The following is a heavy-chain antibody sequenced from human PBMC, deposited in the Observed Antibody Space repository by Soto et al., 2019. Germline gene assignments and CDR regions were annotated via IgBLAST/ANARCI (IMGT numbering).Heavy chain of an antibody. CDR3: ARDKGYCDGGSCLVYNWFDP. Sequence: SETLSLTCTVSGDSMSSYYWSWIRQPPGKGLEWIGYIYYSGSTTYNPSLRSRVTMSVDTSKNQLSLNLNSVTAADTAMYYCARDKGYCDGGSCLVYNWFDPWGQGTLVTVS. D-gene: IGHD2-15*01. CDR1: GDSMSSYY. CDR2: IYYSGST. V-gene: IGHV4-59*12. J-gene: IGHJ5*02.